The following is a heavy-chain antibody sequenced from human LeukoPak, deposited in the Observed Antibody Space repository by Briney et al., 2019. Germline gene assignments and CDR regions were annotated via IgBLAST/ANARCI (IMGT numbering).Heavy chain of an antibody. CDR3: AKDPLIAAWQTYFDY. D-gene: IGHD6-13*01. J-gene: IGHJ4*02. CDR1: GFTFSSYA. CDR2: ISGSGGST. Sequence: GGSLRLSCAASGFTFSSYAMSWVRQAPGKGLEWVSAISGSGGSTYYADSVKGRFTISRDNSKNALYLQMNSLRAEDTAVYYCAKDPLIAAWQTYFDYWGQGTLVTVSS. V-gene: IGHV3-23*01.